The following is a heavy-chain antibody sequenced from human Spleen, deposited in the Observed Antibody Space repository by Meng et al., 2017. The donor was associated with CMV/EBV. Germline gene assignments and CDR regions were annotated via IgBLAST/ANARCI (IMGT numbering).Heavy chain of an antibody. Sequence: SLKISCAASGFTFDVYAMHWVRQAPGKGLEWVSGISWNTGSIAYAESVQGRLTISRDNAKNTLFLQMNSLRDEDSAVYYCARGSALNDHWGQGTLVTVSS. CDR3: ARGSALNDH. CDR1: GFTFDVYA. J-gene: IGHJ4*02. D-gene: IGHD3-10*01. V-gene: IGHV3-9*01. CDR2: ISWNTGSI.